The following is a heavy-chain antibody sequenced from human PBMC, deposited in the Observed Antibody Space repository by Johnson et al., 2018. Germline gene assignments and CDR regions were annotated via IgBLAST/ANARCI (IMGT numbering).Heavy chain of an antibody. CDR2: IRSKANSYAT. Sequence: VQLQESGGGLVQPGGSLKLSCAASGFIFRGSAMHWVRQASGKGLEWVGRIRSKANSYATAYAASVKGRFTISRVDSKNTAYLQMNSLKTEDTAVYYCTSHRYYYDDINYYPWAFGFWGQGTMVTVSS. V-gene: IGHV3-73*02. J-gene: IGHJ3*01. CDR1: GFIFRGSA. D-gene: IGHD3-22*01. CDR3: TSHRYYYDDINYYPWAFGF.